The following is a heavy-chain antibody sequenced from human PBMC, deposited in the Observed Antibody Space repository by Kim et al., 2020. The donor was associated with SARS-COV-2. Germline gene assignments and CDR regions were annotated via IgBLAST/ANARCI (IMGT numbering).Heavy chain of an antibody. Sequence: ASVKVSCKASGYTFSDYYMHWVRQAPGQGLEWMGRINPDSGGTSYAQKFQGRVTMTRDTSISTVYMELGRLRSDDTAVYYCATPGGSGWVYWGQGTLVTVSS. J-gene: IGHJ4*02. V-gene: IGHV1-2*06. CDR1: GYTFSDYY. D-gene: IGHD6-19*01. CDR2: INPDSGGT. CDR3: ATPGGSGWVY.